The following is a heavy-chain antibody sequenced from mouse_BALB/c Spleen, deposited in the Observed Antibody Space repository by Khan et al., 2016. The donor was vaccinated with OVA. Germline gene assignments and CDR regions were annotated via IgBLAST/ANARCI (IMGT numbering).Heavy chain of an antibody. J-gene: IGHJ3*01. CDR2: ISSGDST. Sequence: EVELVESGGGLVKPGGSLKLSCAASGFTFSNYAMSWVRQSPEKRLEWVASISSGDSTYYPDSVKGRFTISRDNARNILYLQMSSLRSEDTAMYYCARDCWFAYWGQGTLVTVSA. V-gene: IGHV5-6-5*01. CDR3: ARDCWFAY. CDR1: GFTFSNYA.